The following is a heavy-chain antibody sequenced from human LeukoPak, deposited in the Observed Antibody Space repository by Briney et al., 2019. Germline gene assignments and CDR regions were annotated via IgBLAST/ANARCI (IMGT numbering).Heavy chain of an antibody. D-gene: IGHD3-10*01. CDR3: AREDFYVSGSYSR. J-gene: IGHJ4*02. Sequence: GGPLRLSCAVSGFTLSSYSMNWVRQAPGKGLEWVSYISSSSSTIHYADSVKGRFTISRDNAKNSLYLQMTSLRDEDTAMYYCAREDFYVSGSYSRWGQGTLVTVSS. CDR2: ISSSSSTI. CDR1: GFTLSSYS. V-gene: IGHV3-48*02.